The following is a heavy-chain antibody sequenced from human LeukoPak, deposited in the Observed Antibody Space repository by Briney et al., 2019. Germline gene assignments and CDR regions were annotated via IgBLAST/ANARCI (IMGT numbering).Heavy chain of an antibody. V-gene: IGHV3-23*01. CDR3: VKEHVDRAFTRSFEI. J-gene: IGHJ3*02. D-gene: IGHD3-10*01. Sequence: TGGSLRLSCAASGFSFSTNPMSWVRQAPGKGLEWVSAISPDNTYYADSVKGRLTISRDDSKNTVYLQMNSSRAEDTARYYCVKEHVDRAFTRSFEIWGQGTVVTVSS. CDR2: ISPDNT. CDR1: GFSFSTNP.